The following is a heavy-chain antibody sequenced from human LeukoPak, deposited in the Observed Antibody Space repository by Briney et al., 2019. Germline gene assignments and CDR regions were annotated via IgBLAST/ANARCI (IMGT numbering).Heavy chain of an antibody. CDR2: IYYSGST. V-gene: IGHV4-39*02. CDR1: GGSISSSSYY. D-gene: IGHD3-10*01. J-gene: IGHJ4*02. CDR3: AREETSYGSGSYTLNDY. Sequence: SETLSLTCTVSGGSISSSSYYWDWIRQPPGKGLEWIGSIYYSGSTYYNPSLKSRVTISVDTSKNQFSLKLRSVTAADTAVYYCAREETSYGSGSYTLNDYWGQGTLVTVSS.